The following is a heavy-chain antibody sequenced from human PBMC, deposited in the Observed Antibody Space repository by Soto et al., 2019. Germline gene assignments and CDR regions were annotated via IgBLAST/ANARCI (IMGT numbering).Heavy chain of an antibody. Sequence: QVQLQESGPGLVKPSQTLSLTCTVSGGSISSGGYYWSWIRRHPGKGLEWIAYIYYSGSTYYNPSLKSRVITSVDTSKKQFSLRLSAVTAADTAVYYCARGGRFCSSTSCYPEPFDYWGQGTLVTVSS. CDR2: IYYSGST. V-gene: IGHV4-31*03. CDR3: ARGGRFCSSTSCYPEPFDY. D-gene: IGHD2-2*01. CDR1: GGSISSGGYY. J-gene: IGHJ4*02.